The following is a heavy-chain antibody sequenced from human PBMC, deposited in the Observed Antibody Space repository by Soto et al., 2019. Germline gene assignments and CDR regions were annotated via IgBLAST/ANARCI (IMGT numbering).Heavy chain of an antibody. D-gene: IGHD3-10*01. Sequence: QLQLQESGPGLVKPSETLSLTCTVSGGSITTGYYYWGWIRQPPGKGLEWIGSIYYSGNTYYNPSLKSRVTISVDTSKNQFSLKLTSVTAADTAVYFCARSYYYESGSYYNGFDYWGQGTLVTVSS. CDR1: GGSITTGYYY. V-gene: IGHV4-39*01. J-gene: IGHJ4*02. CDR2: IYYSGNT. CDR3: ARSYYYESGSYYNGFDY.